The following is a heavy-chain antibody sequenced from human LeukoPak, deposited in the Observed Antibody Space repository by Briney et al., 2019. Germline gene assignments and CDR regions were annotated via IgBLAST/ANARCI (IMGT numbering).Heavy chain of an antibody. CDR2: RYYRSKWYN. D-gene: IGHD2-15*01. J-gene: IGHJ2*01. Sequence: SQTLSLTCALSGDSVSSNSAAWNWIRQSPSRGLEWLGRRYYRSKWYNDDAVSVKSRITINPDTSKNQFSLQLNSVTPEDTAVYSCARGQDFYWYFDLWGRGTLVTVSS. CDR3: ARGQDFYWYFDL. V-gene: IGHV6-1*01. CDR1: GDSVSSNSAA.